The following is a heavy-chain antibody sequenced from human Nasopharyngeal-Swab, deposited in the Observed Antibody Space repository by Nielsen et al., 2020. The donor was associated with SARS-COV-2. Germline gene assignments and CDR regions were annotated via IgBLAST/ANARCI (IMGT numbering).Heavy chain of an antibody. V-gene: IGHV3-33*01. Sequence: PGKGLEWVAVIWYDGSNKYYADSVKGRFTISRDNSKNTLYLQMNSLRAEDTVVYYCARVPGDTAMASDYWGQGTLVTVSS. J-gene: IGHJ4*02. CDR2: IWYDGSNK. D-gene: IGHD5-18*01. CDR3: ARVPGDTAMASDY.